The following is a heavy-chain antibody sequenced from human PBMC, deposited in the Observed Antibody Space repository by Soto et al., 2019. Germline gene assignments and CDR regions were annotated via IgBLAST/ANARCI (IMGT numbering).Heavy chain of an antibody. CDR2: IWYDGSNK. CDR3: ASESYYGSGTLDV. D-gene: IGHD3-10*01. V-gene: IGHV3-33*01. CDR1: GFTFSSYC. J-gene: IGHJ6*02. Sequence: GGSLRLSCAACGFTFSSYCMHWVRQAPGKGLEWVAVIWYDGSNKYYADSVKGRFTISRDNSKNTLYLQMNSLRAEDTAVYYCASESYYGSGTLDVWGQGTTVTVSS.